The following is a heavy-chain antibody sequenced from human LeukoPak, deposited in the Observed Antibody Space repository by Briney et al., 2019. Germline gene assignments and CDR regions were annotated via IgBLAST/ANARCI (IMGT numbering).Heavy chain of an antibody. J-gene: IGHJ4*02. CDR3: ARDGAYSGYEGNHDY. CDR1: GFTFSNYV. D-gene: IGHD5-12*01. CDR2: ISGSGGST. V-gene: IGHV3-23*01. Sequence: GGSLRLSCAASGFTFSNYVMNWVRQAPGKGLEWVSAISGSGGSTYYADSVKGRFTISRDNAKNTLYLQMNSLRAEDTAVYYCARDGAYSGYEGNHDYWGQGTLVTVSS.